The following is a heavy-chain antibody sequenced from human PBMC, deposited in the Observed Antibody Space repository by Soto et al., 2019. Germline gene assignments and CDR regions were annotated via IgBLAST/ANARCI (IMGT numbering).Heavy chain of an antibody. Sequence: QVQLQQWGAGLLKPSETLSLTCAVYGGSFSGYYWSWIRQPPGKGLEWIGEINHSGSTNDNPSLKSRVTISVDKSKNQFSLKLSSVTAADTAVYYCARSGDSSSWYVNYWGQGTLVTVSS. CDR2: INHSGST. V-gene: IGHV4-34*01. D-gene: IGHD6-13*01. J-gene: IGHJ4*02. CDR3: ARSGDSSSWYVNY. CDR1: GGSFSGYY.